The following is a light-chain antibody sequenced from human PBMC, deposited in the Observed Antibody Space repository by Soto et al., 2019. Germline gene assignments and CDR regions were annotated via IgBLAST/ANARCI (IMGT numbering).Light chain of an antibody. Sequence: QSVLTQPPSVSAAPGQKVTISCSGSSSNIGNNYVSWYQQLPGTAPKLILFEAINRPSGISNRFSGSKSGTTASLTISGLQTDDEADYYCASYTGRNAWLFGGGTKLTVL. CDR1: SSNIGNNY. CDR2: EAI. J-gene: IGLJ2*01. V-gene: IGLV1-51*01. CDR3: ASYTGRNAWL.